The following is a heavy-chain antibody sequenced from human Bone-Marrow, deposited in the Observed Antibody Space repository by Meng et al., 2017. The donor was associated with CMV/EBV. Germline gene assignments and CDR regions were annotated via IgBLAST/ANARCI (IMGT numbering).Heavy chain of an antibody. D-gene: IGHD1-7*01. V-gene: IGHV1-69*05. CDR2: IIPIFGTA. CDR3: ARDRNWNYLDYYGMDV. CDR1: GGTFSSYS. J-gene: IGHJ6*02. Sequence: SVKVSCKASGGTFSSYSISWVRQAPGQGLEWMGGIIPIFGTANYAQKFQGRVTITTDESTSTAYRELSSLRSEDTAVYYCARDRNWNYLDYYGMDVWGQGTTVTVSS.